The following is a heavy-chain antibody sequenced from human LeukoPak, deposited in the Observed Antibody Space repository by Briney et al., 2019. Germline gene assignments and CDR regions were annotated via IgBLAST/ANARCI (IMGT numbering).Heavy chain of an antibody. CDR3: ARGGRRSNYYYYYYMDV. CDR2: IIPIFGTA. V-gene: IGHV1-69*05. D-gene: IGHD1-1*01. J-gene: IGHJ6*03. CDR1: GYTFTDYY. Sequence: SVKVSCKASGYTFTDYYIHWVRQAPGRGLEWMGGIIPIFGTANYAQKFQGRVTITTDESTSTAYMELSSLRSEDTAVYYCARGGRRSNYYYYYYMDVWGKGTTVTVSS.